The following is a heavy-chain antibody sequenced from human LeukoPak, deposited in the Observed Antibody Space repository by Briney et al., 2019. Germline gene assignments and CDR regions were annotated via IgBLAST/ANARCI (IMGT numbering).Heavy chain of an antibody. D-gene: IGHD5-24*01. CDR3: ARHRSRDGYNHYWYFDL. J-gene: IGHJ2*01. CDR1: GGSISSYY. V-gene: IGHV4-59*08. CDR2: IYYSGST. Sequence: SDTLSLTCTVSGGSISSYYWSWIRQPPGKGLEWIAYIYYSGSTNYNPSLKSRVTISVDTSKNQFSLKMSSVTAADTAVYYCARHRSRDGYNHYWYFDLWGRGTLVTVSS.